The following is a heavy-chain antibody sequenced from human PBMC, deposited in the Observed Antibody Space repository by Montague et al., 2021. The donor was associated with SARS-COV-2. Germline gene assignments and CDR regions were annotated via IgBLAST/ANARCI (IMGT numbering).Heavy chain of an antibody. Sequence: TLSLTCTVSGGSTRSDGFYWNWIRQPAGKGLEWIGRIDASGTTNYKPSLKSRVIISLDRSKNQFSLKLSSVIAADTAVYYCARSAFRYFDRPGMDVWGQGTTVTVSS. V-gene: IGHV4-61*02. CDR2: IDASGTT. J-gene: IGHJ6*02. CDR3: ARSAFRYFDRPGMDV. D-gene: IGHD3-9*01. CDR1: GGSTRSDGFY.